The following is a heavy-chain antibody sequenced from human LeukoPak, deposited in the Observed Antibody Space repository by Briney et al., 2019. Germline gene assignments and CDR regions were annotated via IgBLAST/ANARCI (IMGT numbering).Heavy chain of an antibody. CDR3: ARDLRYGDLPLG. V-gene: IGHV3-48*01. Sequence: GGSLRLSCAASGFTFSSYSMNWVRQAPGKGLEGVSYISSSSSTIYYADSVKGRFTISRDNAKNSLYLQMNSLRAEDTAVYYCARDLRYGDLPLGWGQGTLVTVSS. J-gene: IGHJ4*02. D-gene: IGHD4-17*01. CDR1: GFTFSSYS. CDR2: ISSSSSTI.